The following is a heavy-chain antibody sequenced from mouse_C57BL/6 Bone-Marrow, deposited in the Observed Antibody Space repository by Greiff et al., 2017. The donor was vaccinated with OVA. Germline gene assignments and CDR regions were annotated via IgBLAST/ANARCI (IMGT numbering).Heavy chain of an antibody. D-gene: IGHD2-4*01. V-gene: IGHV1-69*01. CDR3: ARDDYDGYYAMDY. CDR1: GYTFTSYW. Sequence: QVQLQQPGAELVMPGASVKLSCKASGYTFTSYWMHWVKQRPGQGLEWIGEIDPSDSYTNYNQKFKGKSTLTVDKSSSTAYTQLRSLTAEDSAVYYCARDDYDGYYAMDYWGQGTAVTVSS. J-gene: IGHJ4*01. CDR2: IDPSDSYT.